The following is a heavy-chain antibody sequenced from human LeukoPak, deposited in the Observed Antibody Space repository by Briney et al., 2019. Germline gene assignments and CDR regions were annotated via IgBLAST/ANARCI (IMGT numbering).Heavy chain of an antibody. Sequence: GGSLRLSCAASGFTLSSYAMSWVRQAPGKGLEWVSAISGSGGSTYYADSVKGRFTISRDNSKNTLYLQMNSLRAEDTAVYYCAQRVSSSSFDYWGQGTLVTVSS. J-gene: IGHJ4*02. V-gene: IGHV3-23*01. CDR3: AQRVSSSSFDY. CDR1: GFTLSSYA. D-gene: IGHD6-6*01. CDR2: ISGSGGST.